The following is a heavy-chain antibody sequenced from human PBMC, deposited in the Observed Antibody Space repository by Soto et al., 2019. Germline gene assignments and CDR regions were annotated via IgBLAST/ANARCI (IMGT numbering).Heavy chain of an antibody. Sequence: PSETLSLTCTVSGGSIRSGGFYWSWIRQHPGKGLEWIGYIYYSGSTYYNPSLKSRVTISVDTSKNQFSLKLSSVTAADTAVYYCARAPYYDFWSGYPGTFYFDYWGQGTLVTVSS. CDR1: GGSIRSGGFY. V-gene: IGHV4-31*03. CDR2: IYYSGST. CDR3: ARAPYYDFWSGYPGTFYFDY. D-gene: IGHD3-3*01. J-gene: IGHJ4*02.